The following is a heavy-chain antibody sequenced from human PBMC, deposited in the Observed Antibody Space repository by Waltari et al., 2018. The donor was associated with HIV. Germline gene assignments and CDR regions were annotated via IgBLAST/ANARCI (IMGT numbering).Heavy chain of an antibody. CDR2: ITGNGVSG. V-gene: IGHV3-23*01. J-gene: IGHJ3*02. CDR1: GFMFSNFA. Sequence: ESGGGLVQPGGSLRISCAASGFMFSNFAMSWVRQAPGKGLEWVSVITGNGVSGYYADSVKGRFTISRDNSKDTLFLQMNRLRVEDTAIYYCAKVYYFD. D-gene: IGHD3-10*01. CDR3: AKVYYFD.